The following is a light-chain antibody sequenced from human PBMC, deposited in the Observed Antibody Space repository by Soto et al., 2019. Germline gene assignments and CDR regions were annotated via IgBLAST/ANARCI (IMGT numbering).Light chain of an antibody. Sequence: EVVLTQSPGTLSLSPGERATLSCRASQSVSRNYLAWYQKKPGQAPRLLIYGASTRATAIPDRFSGSGSGTDFTLTITRLEPEDFAVYYCQQFSSYPLTFGGGTKVEIK. CDR2: GAS. V-gene: IGKV3-20*01. CDR3: QQFSSYPLT. J-gene: IGKJ4*01. CDR1: QSVSRNY.